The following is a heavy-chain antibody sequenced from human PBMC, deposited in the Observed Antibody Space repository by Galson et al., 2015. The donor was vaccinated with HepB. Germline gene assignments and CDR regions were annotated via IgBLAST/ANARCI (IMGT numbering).Heavy chain of an antibody. CDR1: GFTFSRTG. V-gene: IGHV4-59*01. D-gene: IGHD6-19*01. J-gene: IGHJ4*02. CDR2: VHSSGST. CDR3: ARGKSGWYYYFDS. Sequence: LRLSCAGSGFTFSRTGMTWVRQAPGKGLEWLGYVHSSGSTDYNPSLESRATISVDTSKNQFSLELSSVTAADAAVYFCARGKSGWYYYFDSWGQGTLVTVSS.